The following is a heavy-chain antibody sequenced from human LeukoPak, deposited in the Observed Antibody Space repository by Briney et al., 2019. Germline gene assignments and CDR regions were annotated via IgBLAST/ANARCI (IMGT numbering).Heavy chain of an antibody. CDR2: IYSSAIT. V-gene: IGHV3-66*02. Sequence: PGGSLRLSCAASGFTDSSSYMSWVRQAPGKGLEWVSVIYSSAITYYADSVKGRFTISRDNSKNTLYLQMNSLRAEDTAVYYCARGEYYYYSMDVWGKGTTVTVSS. CDR3: ARGEYYYYSMDV. CDR1: GFTDSSSY. J-gene: IGHJ6*03. D-gene: IGHD3-10*01.